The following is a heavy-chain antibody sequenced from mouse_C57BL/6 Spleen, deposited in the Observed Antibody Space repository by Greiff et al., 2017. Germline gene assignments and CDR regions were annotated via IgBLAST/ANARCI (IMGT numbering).Heavy chain of an antibody. CDR2: IWSDGST. V-gene: IGHV2-6-1*01. Sequence: VTLVESGPGLVAPSQSLSITCTVSGFSLTSYGVHWVRQPPGKGLEWLVVIWSDGSTTYNSALKSRLSISKDNSKSQVFLKMNSLQTDDTAMYYCARHITTVVDYYAMDYWGQGTSVTVSS. J-gene: IGHJ4*01. CDR1: GFSLTSYG. D-gene: IGHD1-1*01. CDR3: ARHITTVVDYYAMDY.